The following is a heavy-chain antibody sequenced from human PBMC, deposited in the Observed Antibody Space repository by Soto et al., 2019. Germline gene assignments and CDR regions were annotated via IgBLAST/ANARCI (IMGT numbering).Heavy chain of an antibody. V-gene: IGHV4-4*02. CDR3: ARVLWIQLSPTVGERGELYGMDV. CDR2: IYHSGST. J-gene: IGHJ6*02. D-gene: IGHD5-18*01. CDR1: GGSISSSNW. Sequence: KTSETLSLTCAVSGGSISSSNWWSWVRQPPGKGLEWIGEIYHSGSTNYNPSLKSRVTISVDKSKNQFSLKLSSVTAADTAVYYCARVLWIQLSPTVGERGELYGMDVWGQGTTVTVSS.